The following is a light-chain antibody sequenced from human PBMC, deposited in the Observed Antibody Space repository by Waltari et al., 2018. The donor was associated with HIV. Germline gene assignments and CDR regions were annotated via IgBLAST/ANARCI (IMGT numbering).Light chain of an antibody. CDR3: SSYTSSSTLV. Sequence: SALTQPASASGSPGKSLTLSCTGTSTDVGGYNYVSWYQQYAGKAPKLMIYDVSNRPSGVSNRFSGSKSGNTASLTISGLQAEDEADYYCSSYTSSSTLVFGGGTKLTVL. J-gene: IGLJ2*01. CDR2: DVS. CDR1: STDVGGYNY. V-gene: IGLV2-14*01.